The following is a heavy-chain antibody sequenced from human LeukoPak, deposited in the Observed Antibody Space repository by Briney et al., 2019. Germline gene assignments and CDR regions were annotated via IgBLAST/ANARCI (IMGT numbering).Heavy chain of an antibody. CDR1: GGSISSSSYY. V-gene: IGHV4-39*07. D-gene: IGHD5-18*01. CDR3: ARAMGYSYGSIDY. Sequence: PSETLSLTFTVSGGSISSSSYYWGWIRQPPGKGLEWIGSIYYSGSTYYNPSLKSRVTISVDTSKNQFSLKLSSVTAADTAVYYCARAMGYSYGSIDYWGQGTLVTVSS. CDR2: IYYSGST. J-gene: IGHJ4*02.